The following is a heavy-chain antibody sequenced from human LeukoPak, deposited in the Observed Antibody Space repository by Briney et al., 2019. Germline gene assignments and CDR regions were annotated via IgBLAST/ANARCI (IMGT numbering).Heavy chain of an antibody. Sequence: KDGESLKIPFKGSGYSYTSYWIGWVRQMPGKGLEWMWIIYPGDSDTRFSPSFQGQVTISADKSISTAYLQSRSLKASDTAMYYCARRYDFPGYYYMDVWGKGTTVTVSS. CDR2: IYPGDSDT. D-gene: IGHD3-3*01. V-gene: IGHV5-51*01. CDR1: GYSYTSYW. J-gene: IGHJ6*03. CDR3: ARRYDFPGYYYMDV.